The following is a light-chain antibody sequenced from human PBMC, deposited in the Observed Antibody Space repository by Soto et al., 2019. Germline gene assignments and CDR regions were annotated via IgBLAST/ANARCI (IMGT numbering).Light chain of an antibody. CDR1: QSISSW. CDR2: DAS. J-gene: IGKJ1*01. CDR3: QQYGSSRT. Sequence: DIQMTQSPSTLSASVGDRVTITCRASQSISSWLAWYQQKPWKAPKLLIYDASSLESGVPARFSGSGSGTDFTLTISRLEPEDFAVYYCQQYGSSRTFGQGTKVDIK. V-gene: IGKV1-5*01.